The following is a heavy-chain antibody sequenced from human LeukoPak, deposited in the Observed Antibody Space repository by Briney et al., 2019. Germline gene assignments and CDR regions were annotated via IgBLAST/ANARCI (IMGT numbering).Heavy chain of an antibody. V-gene: IGHV1-69*13. D-gene: IGHD3-22*01. CDR3: ARDSDSSGYYEPSNAFDI. J-gene: IGHJ3*02. CDR2: IIPIFGTA. CDR1: GGTFSSYA. Sequence: AVKVSCKASGGTFSSYAISWVRQAPGQGLEWMGGIIPIFGTANYAQKFQGRVTITADESTSTAYMELSSLRSEDTAVYYCARDSDSSGYYEPSNAFDIWGQGTMVTVSS.